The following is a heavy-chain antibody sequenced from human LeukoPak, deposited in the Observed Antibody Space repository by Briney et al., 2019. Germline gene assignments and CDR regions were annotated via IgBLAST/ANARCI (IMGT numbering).Heavy chain of an antibody. V-gene: IGHV4-59*01. Sequence: PSETLSLTCTVSGGSISSYYWSWIRQPAGKGLEWIGYIYYSGSTNYNPSLKSRVTISVDTSKNQFSLKLSSVTAADTAVYYCARGYCSGGSCYSNWFDPWGQGTLVTVSS. J-gene: IGHJ5*02. CDR2: IYYSGST. CDR1: GGSISSYY. CDR3: ARGYCSGGSCYSNWFDP. D-gene: IGHD2-15*01.